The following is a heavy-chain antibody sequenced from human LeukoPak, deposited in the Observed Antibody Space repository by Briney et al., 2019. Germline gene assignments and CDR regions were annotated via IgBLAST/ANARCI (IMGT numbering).Heavy chain of an antibody. CDR2: ISYDGRNK. V-gene: IGHV3-30*18. CDR1: GFIFSSYG. D-gene: IGHD6-19*01. CDR3: AKDIRDYSSAWPTDY. J-gene: IGHJ4*02. Sequence: GGSLRLSCAASGFIFSSYGMHWVRQAPGKGLEWVSLISYDGRNKDYADSVKGRFTISRDNSKNTLYLQMNSLRAEDTAVYYCAKDIRDYSSAWPTDYWGQGTLVTVSA.